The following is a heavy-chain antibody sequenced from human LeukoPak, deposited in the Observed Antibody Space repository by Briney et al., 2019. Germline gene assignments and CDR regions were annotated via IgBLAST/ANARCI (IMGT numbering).Heavy chain of an antibody. CDR2: IKEDGSDE. CDR3: ARDPSLPYYFGSGTYRRFDS. J-gene: IGHJ5*01. V-gene: IGHV3-7*03. CDR1: GFTFSSYW. D-gene: IGHD3-10*01. Sequence: GGSLRLSCAASGFTFSSYWMNWVRQAPGKELEWVASIKEDGSDEYYVDSVKGRFTISRDNAKKSLYLRLNSLRAEDTAVYYCARDPSLPYYFGSGTYRRFDSWGQGTLVIVSS.